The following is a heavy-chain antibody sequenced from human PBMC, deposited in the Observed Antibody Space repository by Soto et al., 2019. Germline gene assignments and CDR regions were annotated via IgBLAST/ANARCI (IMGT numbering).Heavy chain of an antibody. Sequence: PGGSLRLSCAASGFTFSSYAMSWVRQAPGKGLEWVSAISGSGGSTYYADSVKGRFTISRDNSKNTLYLQMNSLRAEDTAVYYCAKLEFGEPYYYYGMDVWGHGTTATVSS. CDR2: ISGSGGST. V-gene: IGHV3-23*01. CDR1: GFTFSSYA. CDR3: AKLEFGEPYYYYGMDV. D-gene: IGHD3-10*01. J-gene: IGHJ6*02.